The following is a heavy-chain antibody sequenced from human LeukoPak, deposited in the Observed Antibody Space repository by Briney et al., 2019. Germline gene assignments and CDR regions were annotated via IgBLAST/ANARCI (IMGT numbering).Heavy chain of an antibody. D-gene: IGHD3-22*01. CDR3: ARGIHYYDSSSLNY. J-gene: IGHJ4*02. CDR1: GYTFSSYY. CDR2: INPSGGSR. Sequence: ASVKVSCKASGYTFSSYYMHWVRQAPGQGLEWMGIINPSGGSRSYAQKFQGRVTMTRDTSISTAYMELSRLRSDDTAVYYCARGIHYYDSSSLNYWGQGTLVTVSS. V-gene: IGHV1-46*01.